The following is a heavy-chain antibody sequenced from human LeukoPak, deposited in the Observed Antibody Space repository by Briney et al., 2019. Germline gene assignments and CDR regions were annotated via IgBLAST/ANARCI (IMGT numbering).Heavy chain of an antibody. D-gene: IGHD3-3*01. CDR3: ARGGGLRFLEWDLYYMDV. CDR2: ISAYNGNT. V-gene: IGHV1-18*01. J-gene: IGHJ6*03. Sequence: ASVKVSCKASGYTFTSYGISWVRQAPGQGLEWMGWISAYNGNTNYAQKLQGRVTMTTDTSTSTAYMELRSLRSEDTAVYYCARGGGLRFLEWDLYYMDVWGKGTTVTVSS. CDR1: GYTFTSYG.